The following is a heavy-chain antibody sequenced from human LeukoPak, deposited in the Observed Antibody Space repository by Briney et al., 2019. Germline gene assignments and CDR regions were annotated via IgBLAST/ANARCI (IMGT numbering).Heavy chain of an antibody. CDR1: GFTFSNTW. CDR2: IQPDGSEK. CDR3: VGGHYSDY. Sequence: GGSLRLSCAASGFTFSNTWMNWVRQAPGKGLEWVANIQPDGSEKNYVDSVKGRFTISRDNVKNSLYLQMNGLSDEDTGFCYCVGGHYSDYTSQGTLVTVSS. V-gene: IGHV3-7*01. D-gene: IGHD6-25*01. J-gene: IGHJ4*02.